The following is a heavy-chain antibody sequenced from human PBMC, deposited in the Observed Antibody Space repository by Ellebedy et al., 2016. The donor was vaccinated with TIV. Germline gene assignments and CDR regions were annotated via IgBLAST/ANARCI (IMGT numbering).Heavy chain of an antibody. CDR2: IGGTCGTT. J-gene: IGHJ4*02. D-gene: IGHD1-7*01. CDR3: AKLPVAYNWNYADDY. Sequence: PGGSLRLSCAASGISLRSYAMSWVRQAPGKGLEWVSTIGGTCGTTYYRESVKGRFTVSRDTSRNTLYLQMSSLRAEDTAVYYCAKLPVAYNWNYADDYWGQGTLVTVSS. V-gene: IGHV3-23*01. CDR1: GISLRSYA.